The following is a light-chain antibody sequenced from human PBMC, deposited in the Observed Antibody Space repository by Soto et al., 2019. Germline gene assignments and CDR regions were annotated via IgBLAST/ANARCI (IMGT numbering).Light chain of an antibody. CDR1: SSDVGGYNY. J-gene: IGLJ1*01. V-gene: IGLV2-14*03. Sequence: SALTQPAAVSGSPGQSITLSCTGTSSDVGGYNYVSWYQHHPGKAPKLLIYDVSNRPSGISNRFSGSKSDNTASLTISGLQPEDEADYYCSSYTTSNTRQIVFGTGTKVTVL. CDR3: SSYTTSNTRQIV. CDR2: DVS.